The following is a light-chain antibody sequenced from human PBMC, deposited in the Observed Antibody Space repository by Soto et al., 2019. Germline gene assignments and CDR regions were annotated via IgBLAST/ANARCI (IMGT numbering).Light chain of an antibody. CDR3: QQYNSYWT. Sequence: DIQMTQSPSTLSGSVGDRVTITCRASQTISSWLAWYQQKPGKAPKLLIYDASSLESGVPSRFSGSGSGTDFTLTISSLQPDDFATYYCQQYNSYWTLGQGTKVDIK. J-gene: IGKJ1*01. CDR1: QTISSW. V-gene: IGKV1-5*01. CDR2: DAS.